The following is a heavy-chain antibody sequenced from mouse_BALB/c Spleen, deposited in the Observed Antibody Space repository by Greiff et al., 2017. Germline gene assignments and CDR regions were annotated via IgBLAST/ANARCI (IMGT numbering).Heavy chain of an antibody. V-gene: IGHV5-4*02. Sequence: EVQRVESGGGLVKPGGSLKLSCAASGFTFSDYYMYWVRQTPEKRLEWVATISDGGSYTYYPDSVKGRFTISRDNAKNNLYLQMSSLKSEDTAMYYCARGLYYYGSSYYAMDYWGQGTSVTVSS. CDR2: ISDGGSYT. D-gene: IGHD1-1*01. J-gene: IGHJ4*01. CDR3: ARGLYYYGSSYYAMDY. CDR1: GFTFSDYY.